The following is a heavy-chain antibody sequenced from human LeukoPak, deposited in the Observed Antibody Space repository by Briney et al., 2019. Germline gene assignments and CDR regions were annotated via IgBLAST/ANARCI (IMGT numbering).Heavy chain of an antibody. CDR2: ISWNSGSI. J-gene: IGHJ4*02. D-gene: IGHD6-19*01. Sequence: GGSLRLSCAASGFTFDDYAMHWVRQAPGKGLEWVSGISWNSGSIGYADSVKGRFTISRDNAKNSLYLQTNSLRAEDTALYYCAKSKAVAGTFFPHWGQGTLVTVSS. CDR3: AKSKAVAGTFFPH. CDR1: GFTFDDYA. V-gene: IGHV3-9*01.